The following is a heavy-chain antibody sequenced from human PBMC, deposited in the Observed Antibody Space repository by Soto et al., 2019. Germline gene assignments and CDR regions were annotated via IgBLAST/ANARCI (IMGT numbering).Heavy chain of an antibody. D-gene: IGHD3-3*01. V-gene: IGHV3-64*01. CDR2: ITSNGGNT. CDR1: GFTFSSYA. J-gene: IGHJ6*02. CDR3: ARRSPFGYGMDV. Sequence: GGSLRLSCAASGFTFSSYAMHWVRHAPGKGLEYVSAITSNGGNTDYASSVKGRFTISRDNSKNTLYLQMGSLRAEDMAVYYCARRSPFGYGMDVWGQGTTVTVSS.